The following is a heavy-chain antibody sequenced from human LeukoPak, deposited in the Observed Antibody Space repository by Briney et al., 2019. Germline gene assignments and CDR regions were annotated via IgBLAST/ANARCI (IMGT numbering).Heavy chain of an antibody. J-gene: IGHJ6*03. CDR2: IIPIFGTA. D-gene: IGHD2-21*01. Sequence: SVKVSCKASGGTFSSYGINWVRQAPGQGLEWMGGIIPIFGTANYAQKFQGRVTITADKSTSTAYMELRSLRSDDTAVYYCARAGVVRGYYYYMDVWGKGTTVTVSS. CDR3: ARAGVVRGYYYYMDV. V-gene: IGHV1-69*06. CDR1: GGTFSSYG.